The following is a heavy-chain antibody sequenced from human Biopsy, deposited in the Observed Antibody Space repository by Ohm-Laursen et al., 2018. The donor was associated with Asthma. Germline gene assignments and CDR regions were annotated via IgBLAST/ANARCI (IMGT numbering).Heavy chain of an antibody. D-gene: IGHD5-24*01. CDR3: ARDMNRDGWYFDY. J-gene: IGHJ4*02. V-gene: IGHV3-30-3*01. CDR1: GFSFSEFV. Sequence: SLRLSCAATGFSFSEFVMHWVRQAPGKGLEWVAVISYDGSNKYYADSVKGRFTISRDNSKNTLYLQMNSLRGDDTAVYYCARDMNRDGWYFDYWGQGTLVTVSS. CDR2: ISYDGSNK.